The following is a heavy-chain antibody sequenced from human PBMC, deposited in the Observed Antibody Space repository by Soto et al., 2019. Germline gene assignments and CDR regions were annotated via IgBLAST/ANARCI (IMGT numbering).Heavy chain of an antibody. D-gene: IGHD6-13*01. V-gene: IGHV6-1*01. Sequence: WTWIRQSPSRGLEWLGRTYYRSKWYYDYAISVKSRMTINPDTSNNQFSLQLTSVTPDDTAVYYCARYSSTWSFDYWGQGTLVTVSS. CDR2: TYYRSKWYY. CDR3: ARYSSTWSFDY. J-gene: IGHJ4*02.